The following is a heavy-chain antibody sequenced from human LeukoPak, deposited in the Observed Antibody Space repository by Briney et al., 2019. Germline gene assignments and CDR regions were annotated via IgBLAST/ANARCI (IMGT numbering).Heavy chain of an antibody. CDR2: ISSSSSTI. CDR1: GFTFSSSS. Sequence: GGSLRLSCAASGFTFSSSSMNWVRQAPGKGLEWVSYISSSSSTIYYADSVKGRFTISRDNAKNSLYLQMNSLRAEDTAVYYCARGYYGSGLLGGYFDYWGQGTLVTVSS. V-gene: IGHV3-48*01. D-gene: IGHD3-10*01. CDR3: ARGYYGSGLLGGYFDY. J-gene: IGHJ4*02.